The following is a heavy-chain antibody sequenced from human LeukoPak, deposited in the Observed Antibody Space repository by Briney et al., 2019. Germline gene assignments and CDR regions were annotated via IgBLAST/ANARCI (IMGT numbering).Heavy chain of an antibody. CDR3: ARVSVEDYYDSSGYSYYYYMDV. CDR1: GFTFSSYA. V-gene: IGHV3-23*01. Sequence: AGGSLRLSCAASGFTFSSYAMSWVRQAPGKGLEWVSAISGSGGSTYYADSVKVRFPISRHNSKNSLSLQMNSLRDEDTAVYYCARVSVEDYYDSSGYSYYYYMDVWGKGSTVTVSS. CDR2: ISGSGGST. J-gene: IGHJ6*03. D-gene: IGHD3-22*01.